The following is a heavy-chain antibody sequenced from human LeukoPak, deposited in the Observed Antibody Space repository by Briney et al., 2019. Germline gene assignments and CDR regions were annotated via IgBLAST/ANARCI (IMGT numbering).Heavy chain of an antibody. J-gene: IGHJ3*02. Sequence: GGSLRLSCAASGFTFSSYGMHWVRQAPGKGLEWVAVISYDGSNKYYADSVKGRFTISRDNSKDTLYLQMNSLRAEDTAVYYCAKGRAYYYDSSGTRGAFDIWGQGTMVTVSS. D-gene: IGHD3-22*01. CDR3: AKGRAYYYDSSGTRGAFDI. CDR1: GFTFSSYG. CDR2: ISYDGSNK. V-gene: IGHV3-30*18.